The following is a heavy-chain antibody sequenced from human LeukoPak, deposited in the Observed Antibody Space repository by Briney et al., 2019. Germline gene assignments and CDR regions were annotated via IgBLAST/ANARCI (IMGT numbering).Heavy chain of an antibody. J-gene: IGHJ4*02. D-gene: IGHD2-21*02. CDR2: SSSGSGYI. CDR1: GFTFSSYS. Sequence: GVSLRLSCAASGFTFSSYSINWVRQAPGKGLEWVSSSSSGSGYIYYADSVKGRFTISRDNAKNSLFLQMDTLRAEDTAVYYSARACGGDCYLNDYWGQGTLVTVSS. V-gene: IGHV3-21*01. CDR3: ARACGGDCYLNDY.